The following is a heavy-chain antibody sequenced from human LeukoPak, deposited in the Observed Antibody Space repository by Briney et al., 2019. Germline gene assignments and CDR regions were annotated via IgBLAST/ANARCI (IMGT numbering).Heavy chain of an antibody. CDR3: ARGGYTRSWYWRD. J-gene: IGHJ4*02. D-gene: IGHD6-13*01. V-gene: IGHV3-7*01. CDR2: IQQEGSEK. Sequence: SMTLSCAASTLSLSSFWIAWVRQPPGKGLEWVATIQQEGSEKYYVDSVKGRFRIATHNATHSLYLRIDCVMTEDTGVSYCARGGYTRSWYWRDWGQGTRFTASS. CDR1: TLSLSSFW.